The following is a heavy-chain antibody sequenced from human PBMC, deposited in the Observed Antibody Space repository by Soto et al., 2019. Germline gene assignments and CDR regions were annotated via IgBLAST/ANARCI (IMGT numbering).Heavy chain of an antibody. CDR2: ISSSSSYI. J-gene: IGHJ6*02. CDR3: ARPQYVDYGGYYFYGMDV. D-gene: IGHD4-17*01. CDR1: GFTFSSFT. Sequence: EVQLVESGGGLVKPGGSLRLSCAASGFTFSSFTMNWVRQAPGKGLEWVASISSSSSYIYYVDSVKGRFTISRDTAKNSLYLQMNSLRAEDTAVYYCARPQYVDYGGYYFYGMDVWGQGTTVTVSS. V-gene: IGHV3-21*01.